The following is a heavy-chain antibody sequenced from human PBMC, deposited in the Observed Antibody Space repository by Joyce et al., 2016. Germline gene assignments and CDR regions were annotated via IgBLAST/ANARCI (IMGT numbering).Heavy chain of an antibody. D-gene: IGHD4-17*01. CDR1: GCSLSQFS. V-gene: IGHV3-30-3*01. CDR2: ISSDGSNK. CDR3: ARGTTVTRMGNWFDP. J-gene: IGHJ5*02. Sequence: QVQLVESGGSVGQPGRSLTLSFAASGCSLSQFSIVWIRQDPGKGREWAEVISSDGSNKYYADSAKGRFIISRDNSKNTLNLQMTGLRSDETGVYYCARGTTVTRMGNWFDPCGQRTLVTVSS.